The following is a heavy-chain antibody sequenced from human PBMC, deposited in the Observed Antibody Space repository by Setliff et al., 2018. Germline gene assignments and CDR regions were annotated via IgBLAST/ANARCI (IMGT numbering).Heavy chain of an antibody. Sequence: ASVKVSCKASGYTFTTYDIIWVRQATGQGLEWMGWMNPNSGKAAYAQKFQGRVNMTRDTSISTAYMVLSSLRADDTAVYYCATDQNRAFEDWGQGVLVTVSS. J-gene: IGHJ4*02. CDR2: MNPNSGKA. CDR3: ATDQNRAFED. V-gene: IGHV1-8*02. CDR1: GYTFTTYD.